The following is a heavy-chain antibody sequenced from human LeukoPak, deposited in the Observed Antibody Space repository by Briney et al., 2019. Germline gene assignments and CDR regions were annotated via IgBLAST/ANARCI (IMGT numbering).Heavy chain of an antibody. CDR1: GGSISSGGYY. CDR2: IYHSGST. D-gene: IGHD6-6*01. V-gene: IGHV4-30-2*01. Sequence: SQTLSLTCTVSGGSISSGGYYWSWIRQPPGKGLEWIGYIYHSGSTYYNPSLKSRVTISVDRSKNQFSLKLSSVTAADTAVYYCARDRSIAARPGDKENAFDIWGQGTMVTVSS. J-gene: IGHJ3*02. CDR3: ARDRSIAARPGDKENAFDI.